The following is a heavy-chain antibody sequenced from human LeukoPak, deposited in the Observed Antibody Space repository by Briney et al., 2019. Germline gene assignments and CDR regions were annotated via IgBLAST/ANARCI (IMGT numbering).Heavy chain of an antibody. V-gene: IGHV1-69*01. CDR3: AREDSGATSAY. Sequence: SVKVSCKASGGAFSSYAISWVRQAPGQGLEWMGGIIPIFGTENYAQKFQGRVTITADESTSTAYMELSSLRSEDTAVYYCAREDSGATSAYWGQGTLVTVSS. CDR2: IIPIFGTE. J-gene: IGHJ4*02. D-gene: IGHD1-26*01. CDR1: GGAFSSYA.